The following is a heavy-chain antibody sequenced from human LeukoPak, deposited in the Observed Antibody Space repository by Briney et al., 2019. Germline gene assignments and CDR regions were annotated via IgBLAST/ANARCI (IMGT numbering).Heavy chain of an antibody. J-gene: IGHJ6*03. CDR3: ARVYSSSWYSGYLYMDV. D-gene: IGHD6-13*01. V-gene: IGHV3-21*01. CDR1: GFSLSSYK. Sequence: GGSLRLSCEGSGFSLSSYKMKWVRQAPGKGLEWVSSISYRSSDIGYADSVKGRFTISRDKAKQSLYLQMSSLRAEDTAVYYCARVYSSSWYSGYLYMDVWGKGTTVTVSS. CDR2: ISYRSSDI.